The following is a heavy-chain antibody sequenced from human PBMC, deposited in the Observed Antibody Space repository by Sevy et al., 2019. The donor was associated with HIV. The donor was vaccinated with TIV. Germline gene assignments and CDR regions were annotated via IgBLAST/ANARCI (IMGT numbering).Heavy chain of an antibody. CDR2: LKHKAYGGTL. CDR3: TRRKGANAIFDY. D-gene: IGHD2-2*01. Sequence: GGSLRLSCTGSGFTFGDYAMSWVRQAPGKGLEWVAFLKHKAYGGTLDYAASGKGRFSISRDDSKSIAHLQMNDLKTEDTAIYYCTRRKGANAIFDYWGQGALVTVSS. J-gene: IGHJ4*02. V-gene: IGHV3-49*04. CDR1: GFTFGDYA.